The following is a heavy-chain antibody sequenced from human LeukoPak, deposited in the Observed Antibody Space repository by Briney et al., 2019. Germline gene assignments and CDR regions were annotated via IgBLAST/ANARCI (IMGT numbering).Heavy chain of an antibody. J-gene: IGHJ4*02. Sequence: GGSLRLPCAASGFTFSSYSMNWVRQAPGKGLEWVSSISSSSSYIYYADSVKGRFTISRDNAKNSLYLQMNSLRAEDTAVYYCARGLANQLDDYWGQGTLVTVSS. CDR1: GFTFSSYS. D-gene: IGHD2-2*01. CDR3: ARGLANQLDDY. V-gene: IGHV3-21*01. CDR2: ISSSSSYI.